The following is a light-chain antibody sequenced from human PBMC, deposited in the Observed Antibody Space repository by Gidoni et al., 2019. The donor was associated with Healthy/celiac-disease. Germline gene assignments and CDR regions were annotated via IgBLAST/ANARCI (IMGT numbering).Light chain of an antibody. V-gene: IGKV3-15*01. Sequence: ELVMTQSPATLSVSPGERATLSCRASQSVSSNLAWYQQKPGQAPRPLIYGASTRATGIPARFSGSGSGTEFTLTISSLQSEDFAVYYCQQYNNWPPVTFGGGTKVEIK. J-gene: IGKJ4*01. CDR2: GAS. CDR1: QSVSSN. CDR3: QQYNNWPPVT.